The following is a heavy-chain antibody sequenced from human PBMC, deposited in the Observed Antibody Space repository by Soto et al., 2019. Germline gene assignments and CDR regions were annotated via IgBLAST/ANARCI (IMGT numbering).Heavy chain of an antibody. D-gene: IGHD2-8*01. Sequence: QVQLVESGGGLVKPGGSLRLSCEASGFTFSDYYMSWIRQTPGKGLEWVSYISSSGSSIYYAYSVKGRFTISRDTAKKSLYLQMNSLRVEAPAVYFCARGGTNRLTWFDPRCQGTLVTVSS. V-gene: IGHV3-11*01. J-gene: IGHJ5*02. CDR2: ISSSGSSI. CDR3: ARGGTNRLTWFDP. CDR1: GFTFSDYY.